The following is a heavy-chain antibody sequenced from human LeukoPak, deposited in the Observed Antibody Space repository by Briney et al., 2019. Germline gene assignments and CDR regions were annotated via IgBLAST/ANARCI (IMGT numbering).Heavy chain of an antibody. CDR2: MNPNSGNT. V-gene: IGHV1-8*03. CDR1: GYTFTSYD. J-gene: IGHJ4*02. CDR3: ARAPNHCTNGVCYTRRVDY. D-gene: IGHD2-8*01. Sequence: ASVKVSCKASGYTFTSYDINWVRQATGQGLEWMGWMNPNSGNTGYAQKFQGRVTITRNTSISTAYMELSSLRSEDAAVYYCARAPNHCTNGVCYTRRVDYWGQGTLVTVSS.